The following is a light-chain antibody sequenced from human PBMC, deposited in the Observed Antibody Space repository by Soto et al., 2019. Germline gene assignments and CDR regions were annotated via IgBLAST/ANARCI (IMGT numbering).Light chain of an antibody. J-gene: IGLJ2*01. CDR3: AAWDDSLNGVL. CDR2: SNN. Sequence: QSVLPQPPSASGTPGQRVTIYCSGSRSNIGRNTVNWYQQFPGTAHKLLIHSNNQRPSVVPHRFSGSKSGTSASLAISGLQSEDEADYYCAAWDDSLNGVLFGGGTTVPVL. V-gene: IGLV1-44*01. CDR1: RSNIGRNT.